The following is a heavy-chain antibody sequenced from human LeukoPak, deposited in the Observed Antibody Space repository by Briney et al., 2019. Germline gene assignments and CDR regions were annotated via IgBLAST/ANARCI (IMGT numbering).Heavy chain of an antibody. V-gene: IGHV3-7*01. CDR1: GFTFSSYA. CDR3: ATHRGYSYGTAEDFDY. J-gene: IGHJ4*02. Sequence: GGSLRLSCAASGFTFSSYAMSWVRQAPGKGLEWVANIKQDGSEKYYVDSVKGRFTISRDNAKNSLYLQMNSLRAEDTALYYCATHRGYSYGTAEDFDYWGQGTLVTVSS. D-gene: IGHD5-18*01. CDR2: IKQDGSEK.